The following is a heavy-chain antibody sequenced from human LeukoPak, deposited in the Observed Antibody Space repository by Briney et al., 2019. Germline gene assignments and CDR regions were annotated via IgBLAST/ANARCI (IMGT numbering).Heavy chain of an antibody. V-gene: IGHV4-39*01. J-gene: IGHJ4*02. CDR3: ARQTGAGLFILP. D-gene: IGHD3-3*01. CDR2: IYYGENT. Sequence: SETLSLTCTVSGGSISSGPYYWGWIRQPPGKGLEWIGNIYYGENTYYNPSLKSRVTISVDTSKNQFSLILTSVTAADTAVYYCARQTGAGLFILPGGQGTLVTVSS. CDR1: GGSISSGPYY.